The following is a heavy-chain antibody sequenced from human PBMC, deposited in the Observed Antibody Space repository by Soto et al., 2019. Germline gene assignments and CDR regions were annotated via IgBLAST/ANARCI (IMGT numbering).Heavy chain of an antibody. CDR3: AGYAWGSYRSPFDY. CDR2: ISGST. Sequence: PGGSLRLSCAASGFTFSSYAMSWVRQAPGKGLEWVSAISGSTYYADSVKGRFTISRDNSKNTLYLQMNSLRAEDTAVYYCAGYAWGSYRSPFDYWGQGTLVTVSS. V-gene: IGHV3-23*01. CDR1: GFTFSSYA. J-gene: IGHJ4*02. D-gene: IGHD3-16*02.